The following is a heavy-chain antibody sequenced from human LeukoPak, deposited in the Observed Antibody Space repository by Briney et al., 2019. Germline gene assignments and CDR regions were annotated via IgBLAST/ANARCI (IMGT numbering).Heavy chain of an antibody. J-gene: IGHJ4*02. V-gene: IGHV3-53*01. Sequence: GGSLRLSCGAAGFTGSTNFMGWVRQPPGKGLEWVSVIYSSGSTYYADSVKGRFTISRDSSKNTLFLQMNSLRAEDTALYYCASLSSGYYSPFDYWGQGTLVTVSS. CDR3: ASLSSGYYSPFDY. CDR1: GFTGSTNF. D-gene: IGHD3-22*01. CDR2: IYSSGST.